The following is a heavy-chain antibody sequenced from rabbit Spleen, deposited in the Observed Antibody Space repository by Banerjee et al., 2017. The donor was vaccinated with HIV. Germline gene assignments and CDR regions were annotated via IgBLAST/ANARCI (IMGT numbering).Heavy chain of an antibody. CDR1: GFTLSSYY. V-gene: IGHV1S7*01. D-gene: IGHD8-1*01. CDR3: ARDGAGSSYCNL. Sequence: QLKESGGGLVQPGGSLKLSCKASGFTLSSYYMNWVRQAPGKGLEWIGYIDPVFGVTYYANWVNGRFTISSHNAQNTLYLQLNSLTAADTATYFCARDGAGSSYCNLWGPGTLVTVS. CDR2: IDPVFGVT. J-gene: IGHJ4*01.